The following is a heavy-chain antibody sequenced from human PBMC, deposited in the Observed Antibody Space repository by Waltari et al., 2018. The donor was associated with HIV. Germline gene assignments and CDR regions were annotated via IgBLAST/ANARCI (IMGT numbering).Heavy chain of an antibody. CDR1: GGPFSSYG. V-gene: IGHV1-69*01. Sequence: QVQLVQSGTEVKKPGSSVKVSCKASGGPFSSYGISWVRQAPGQGLEWMGGIIPIFSSATYAQKFQGRVTISADESTNTAYLELSSLRFEDTAVYYCARDLSSTLHPWGQGSLVIVSS. CDR2: IIPIFSSA. D-gene: IGHD6-13*01. J-gene: IGHJ5*02. CDR3: ARDLSSTLHP.